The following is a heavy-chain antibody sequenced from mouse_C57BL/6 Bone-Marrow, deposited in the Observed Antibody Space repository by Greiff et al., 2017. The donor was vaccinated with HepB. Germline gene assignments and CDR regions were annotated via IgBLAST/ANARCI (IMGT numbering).Heavy chain of an antibody. V-gene: IGHV1-55*01. CDR3: ARDGAYYYGSSRFDY. J-gene: IGHJ2*01. CDR1: GYTFTSYW. Sequence: QVHVKQPGAELVKPGASVKMSCKASGYTFTSYWITWVKQRPGQGLEWIGDIYPGSGSTNYNEKFKSKATLTVDTSSSTAYMQLSSLTSEDSAVYYCARDGAYYYGSSRFDYWGQGTTLTVSS. D-gene: IGHD1-1*01. CDR2: IYPGSGST.